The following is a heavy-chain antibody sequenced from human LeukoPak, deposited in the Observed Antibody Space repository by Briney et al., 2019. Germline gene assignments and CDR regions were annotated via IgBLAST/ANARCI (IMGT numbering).Heavy chain of an antibody. D-gene: IGHD3-10*01. V-gene: IGHV3-7*04. CDR2: IKQDGGEK. Sequence: GGSLRLSCAASGVMFPSYWMTWVRQAPGKGLEWVANIKQDGGEKYYVDSVKGRFTISRDNAKNSVHLQMNSLRAEDTAVYYCARRHHFGFLDSWGQGTLVTVSS. J-gene: IGHJ4*02. CDR1: GVMFPSYW. CDR3: ARRHHFGFLDS.